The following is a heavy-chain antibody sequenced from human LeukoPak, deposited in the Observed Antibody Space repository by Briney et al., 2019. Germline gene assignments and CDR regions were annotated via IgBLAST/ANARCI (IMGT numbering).Heavy chain of an antibody. Sequence: GGSLRLSCAASGFTFSSYAMHWVRQAPGKGLEWVAVISYDGSNKYYADSVKGRFTISRDNSKNTLYLQMNSLRAEDTAVYYCARDSSVGYCSGGRCYSGWFDPWGQGTLVTVSS. CDR2: ISYDGSNK. D-gene: IGHD2-15*01. CDR1: GFTFSSYA. V-gene: IGHV3-30-3*01. CDR3: ARDSSVGYCSGGRCYSGWFDP. J-gene: IGHJ5*02.